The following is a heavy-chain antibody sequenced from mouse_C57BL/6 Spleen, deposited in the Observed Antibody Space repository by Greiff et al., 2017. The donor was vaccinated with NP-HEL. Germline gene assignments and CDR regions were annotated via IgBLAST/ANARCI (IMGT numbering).Heavy chain of an antibody. Sequence: QVQLKESGPGLVAPSQSLSITCTVSGFSLTSYAISWVRQPPGKGLEWLGVIWPGGGTTYNSALNSRLSISKDNSKSQVFLKMNSRQTDDTARYYCARKRDSSGFDYGGQGTTLTVSS. CDR3: ARKRDSSGFDY. CDR1: GFSLTSYA. V-gene: IGHV2-9-1*01. D-gene: IGHD3-2*02. J-gene: IGHJ2*01. CDR2: IWPGGGT.